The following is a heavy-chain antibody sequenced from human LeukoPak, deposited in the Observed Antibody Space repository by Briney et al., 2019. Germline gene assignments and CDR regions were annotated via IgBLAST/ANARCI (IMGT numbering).Heavy chain of an antibody. Sequence: SETLSLTCTVSGGSISSYYWSWIRQPPGKGLEWIGYIYYSGSTNYNPSLKSRVTISVDTSKNQFSLKLSSVTAADTAVYYCARRMGIIAARPFDYWGQGTLVTVSS. CDR3: ARRMGIIAARPFDY. CDR1: GGSISSYY. CDR2: IYYSGST. V-gene: IGHV4-59*12. J-gene: IGHJ4*02. D-gene: IGHD6-6*01.